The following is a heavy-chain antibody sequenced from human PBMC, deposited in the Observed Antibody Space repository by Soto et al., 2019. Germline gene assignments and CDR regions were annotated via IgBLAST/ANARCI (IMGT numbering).Heavy chain of an antibody. Sequence: QVLLQESGPGLVKPSGTLSLTCAVSGDSITNSHWWSWVRQPPGKGLEWIGEIHHSGSTKYNPSLEXRXXXSXXRSKNTCFLRLTSVTAADTAVYFCARGETQQQRDYWGQGTLVTVSS. D-gene: IGHD6-25*01. V-gene: IGHV4-4*02. CDR3: ARGETQQQRDY. J-gene: IGHJ4*02. CDR1: GDSITNSHW. CDR2: IHHSGST.